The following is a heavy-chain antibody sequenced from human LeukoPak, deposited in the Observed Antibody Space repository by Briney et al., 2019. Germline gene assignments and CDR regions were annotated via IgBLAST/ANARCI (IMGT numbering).Heavy chain of an antibody. CDR2: MNPNSGNT. Sequence: ASVKVSCKASGYTFTSYDINWVRQATGQGLEWMGWMNPNSGNTGYAQKFQGRVTMTRNTYISTAYMELSSLRSEDTAVYYCASIGVVPAAISPPSAYYYYYGMDVWGQGTTVTVSS. CDR1: GYTFTSYD. CDR3: ASIGVVPAAISPPSAYYYYYGMDV. J-gene: IGHJ6*02. D-gene: IGHD2-2*01. V-gene: IGHV1-8*01.